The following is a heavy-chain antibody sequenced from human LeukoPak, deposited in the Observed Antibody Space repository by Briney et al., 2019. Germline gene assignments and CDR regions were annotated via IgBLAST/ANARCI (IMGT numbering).Heavy chain of an antibody. J-gene: IGHJ3*02. Sequence: GRSLRLSCAASGFTFSSYGMHWVRQAPGKGLEWVAVISYDGSNKYYADFVKGRFTISRDNSKNTLYLQMNSLRAEDTAVYYCAKDVWFGELLGAFDIWGQGTMVTVSS. CDR1: GFTFSSYG. D-gene: IGHD3-10*01. CDR3: AKDVWFGELLGAFDI. CDR2: ISYDGSNK. V-gene: IGHV3-30*18.